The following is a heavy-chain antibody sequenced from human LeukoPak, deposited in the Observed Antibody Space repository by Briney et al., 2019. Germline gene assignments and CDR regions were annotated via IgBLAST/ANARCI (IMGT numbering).Heavy chain of an antibody. CDR2: INYGGDT. CDR1: GGSFSGYD. CDR3: ARGLGWKVTPMGLFYMDV. V-gene: IGHV4-34*01. J-gene: IGHJ6*03. Sequence: SETPSLTCGVDGGSFSGYDWTWVRQAPGKGLEWIGQINYGGDTNYNPSLKSRVTISVDTSKKQFSLKVTSVTAADTAVYYCARGLGWKVTPMGLFYMDVWGEGATVTVSS. D-gene: IGHD1-1*01.